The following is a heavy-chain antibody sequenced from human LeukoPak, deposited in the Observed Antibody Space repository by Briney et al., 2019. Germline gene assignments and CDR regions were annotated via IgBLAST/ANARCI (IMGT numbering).Heavy chain of an antibody. V-gene: IGHV4-59*08. CDR3: ARLGVGSNWFAP. CDR1: SDSVSSYS. CDR2: IYYSGST. D-gene: IGHD1-26*01. J-gene: IGHJ5*02. Sequence: SETLSLTCSVSSDSVSSYSWPWVRQPPGKGLEWIGYIYYSGSTNYNPSLTSRLTISVDTSKNQVSLKLSSVTAADTAVYYCARLGVGSNWFAPWGQGTLVTVSS.